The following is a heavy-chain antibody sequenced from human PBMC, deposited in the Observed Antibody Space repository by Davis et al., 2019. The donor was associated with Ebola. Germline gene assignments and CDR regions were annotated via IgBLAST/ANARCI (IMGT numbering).Heavy chain of an antibody. V-gene: IGHV1-18*04. CDR3: ARRGIQLWLHPDY. D-gene: IGHD5-18*01. CDR2: ISAYNGNT. J-gene: IGHJ4*02. CDR1: RYTFISYG. Sequence: ASVKVSCMASRYTFISYGISRVRHAPGQGLEWMGWISAYNGNTNYAQKLQGRVTMTTDTSTSTAYMELRSLRSDDTAVYYCARRGIQLWLHPDYWGQGTLVTVSS.